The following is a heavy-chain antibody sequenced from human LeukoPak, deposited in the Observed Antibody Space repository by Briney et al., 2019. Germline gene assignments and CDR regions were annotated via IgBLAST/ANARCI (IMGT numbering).Heavy chain of an antibody. D-gene: IGHD3-22*01. CDR1: GGTFSSYA. CDR3: ARPYYYDSSGYRDYDAFDI. Sequence: SVKVSCKASGGTFSSYAISWVRQAPGQGLEWMGGIIPIFGTANYTQKFQGRVTITADESTSTAYMELSSLRSEDTAVYYCARPYYYDSSGYRDYDAFDIWGQGTMVTVSS. V-gene: IGHV1-69*13. CDR2: IIPIFGTA. J-gene: IGHJ3*02.